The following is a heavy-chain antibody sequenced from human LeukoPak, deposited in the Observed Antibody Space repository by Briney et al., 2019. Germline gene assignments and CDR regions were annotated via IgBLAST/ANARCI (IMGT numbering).Heavy chain of an antibody. J-gene: IGHJ4*02. V-gene: IGHV1-2*02. CDR1: GYTFTGYY. D-gene: IGHD3-3*01. CDR3: ARRYDFWSGYPTAFDY. Sequence: ASVKVSCKASGYTFTGYYIHCVRQAPGQGLEWMGFINPNTGGTSYAQKFQARVTMTRDTSISTAYMELSGLRSDDTAVYYCARRYDFWSGYPTAFDYWGQGTLVTVSS. CDR2: INPNTGGT.